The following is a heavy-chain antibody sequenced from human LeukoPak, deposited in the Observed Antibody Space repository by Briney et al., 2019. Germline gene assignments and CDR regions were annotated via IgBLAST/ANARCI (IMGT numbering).Heavy chain of an antibody. J-gene: IGHJ4*02. CDR3: ARDTGSYYFDH. CDR1: GASVSTYY. D-gene: IGHD1-26*01. CDR2: IYYSGST. V-gene: IGHV4-59*02. Sequence: SETLSLTCTVSGASVSTYYWSWIRQPPGRGLEWIAYIYYSGSTNYNPSLKSRVTMSVDTSKNQFSLMLSSVTAADTAVYYCARDTGSYYFDHWGQGTLVTVSS.